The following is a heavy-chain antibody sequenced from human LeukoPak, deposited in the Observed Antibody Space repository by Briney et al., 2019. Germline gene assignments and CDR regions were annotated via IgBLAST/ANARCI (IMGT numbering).Heavy chain of an antibody. Sequence: PGGSLRLSCAASGFTFSSYAMSWVRQAPGKGLEWVSAISGSGGSTYYADSVKGRLTISRDNSKNTLYLQMNSLRAEDTAVYYCAKGPFRGVTSLDYWGQGTLVTVSS. V-gene: IGHV3-23*01. CDR1: GFTFSSYA. CDR2: ISGSGGST. D-gene: IGHD3-10*01. J-gene: IGHJ4*02. CDR3: AKGPFRGVTSLDY.